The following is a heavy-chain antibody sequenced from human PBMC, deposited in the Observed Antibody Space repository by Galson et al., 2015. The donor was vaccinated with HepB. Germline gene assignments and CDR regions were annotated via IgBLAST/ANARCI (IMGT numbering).Heavy chain of an antibody. CDR3: ARDWVDTAMEHRYDYYGMDV. V-gene: IGHV1-69*10. Sequence: SVKVSCKASGGTFSSYAISWVRQAPGQGLEWMGGIIPIFGIANYAQKFQGRVTITADKSTSTAYMELSSLRSEDTAVYYCARDWVDTAMEHRYDYYGMDVWGQGTTVTVSS. D-gene: IGHD5-18*01. CDR1: GGTFSSYA. J-gene: IGHJ6*02. CDR2: IIPIFGIA.